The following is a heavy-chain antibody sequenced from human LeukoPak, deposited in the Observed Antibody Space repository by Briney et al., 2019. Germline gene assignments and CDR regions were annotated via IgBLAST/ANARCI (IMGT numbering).Heavy chain of an antibody. Sequence: GGSLRLSCAASGFTFSSYWMSWVRQAPGKGLEWVANIKQDGSEKYYVDSVKGRFTISRDNAKNSLYLQMNSLRAEDTAVYYCARGAHWRLWFGPTFDYWGQGTLVTVSS. D-gene: IGHD3-10*01. CDR3: ARGAHWRLWFGPTFDY. J-gene: IGHJ4*02. V-gene: IGHV3-7*01. CDR1: GFTFSSYW. CDR2: IKQDGSEK.